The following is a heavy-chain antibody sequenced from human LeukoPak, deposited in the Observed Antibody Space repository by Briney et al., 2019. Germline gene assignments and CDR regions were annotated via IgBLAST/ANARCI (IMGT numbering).Heavy chain of an antibody. V-gene: IGHV4-59*01. Sequence: PSETLSLTCSVSGGSITSSYWSWVRQSPGNGLEWIGYIYYTGDTTYNPSLKGRVTISVDTSKNQFSLKLISLTAADTAVYYCARTTVINKGSSFDIWGQGTPVTVSS. CDR3: ARTTVINKGSSFDI. J-gene: IGHJ3*02. CDR2: IYYTGDT. D-gene: IGHD4-17*01. CDR1: GGSITSSY.